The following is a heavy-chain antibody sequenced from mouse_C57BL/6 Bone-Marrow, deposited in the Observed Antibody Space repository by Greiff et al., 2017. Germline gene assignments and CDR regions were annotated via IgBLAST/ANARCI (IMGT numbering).Heavy chain of an antibody. CDR3: ARGTTMVTYAMDY. CDR2: INPNTGGT. V-gene: IGHV1-18*01. CDR1: GYTFTDYN. Sequence: QLQQSGPELVKPGASVKIPCKASGYTFTDYNMDWVKQSHGKSLEWIGDINPNTGGTIYDQKFKGKATLTVDKSSSTAYMELRSLTSEDTAVYYCARGTTMVTYAMDYWGQGTSVTVSS. D-gene: IGHD2-2*01. J-gene: IGHJ4*01.